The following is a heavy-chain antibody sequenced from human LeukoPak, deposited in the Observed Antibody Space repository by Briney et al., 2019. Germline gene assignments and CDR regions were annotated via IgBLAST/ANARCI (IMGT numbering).Heavy chain of an antibody. CDR2: INSNSGNI. CDR1: GFTFSSYS. V-gene: IGHV3-21*01. Sequence: GGSLRLSCAASGFTFSSYSMNWVRQAPGKGLEWVSSINSNSGNIQYADSVTGRFTVSRDNAKNSLSLQMNGLRAEDTAVYYCARLYYGSGSYLNYYMDVWGKGTTVIVSS. CDR3: ARLYYGSGSYLNYYMDV. D-gene: IGHD3-10*01. J-gene: IGHJ6*03.